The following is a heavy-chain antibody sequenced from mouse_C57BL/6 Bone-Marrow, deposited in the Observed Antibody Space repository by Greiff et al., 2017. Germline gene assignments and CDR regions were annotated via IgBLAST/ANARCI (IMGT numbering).Heavy chain of an antibody. D-gene: IGHD2-1*01. CDR3: TYGNYVRYAMDY. CDR2: IDPETGGT. V-gene: IGHV1-15*01. J-gene: IGHJ4*01. Sequence: QVQLKQSGAELVRPGASVTLSCKASGYTFTDYEMHWVKQTPVHGLEWIGAIDPETGGTAYNQKFKGKAILTADKSSSTAYMELRSLTSEDSAVYYCTYGNYVRYAMDYWGQGTSVTVSS. CDR1: GYTFTDYE.